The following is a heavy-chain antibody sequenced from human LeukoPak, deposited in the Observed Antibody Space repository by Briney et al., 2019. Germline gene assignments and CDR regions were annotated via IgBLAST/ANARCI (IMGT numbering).Heavy chain of an antibody. CDR1: GGSISSSSYY. CDR2: IYYSGST. J-gene: IGHJ6*03. CDR3: ARVSTDYYGSGSYYYYYYYMDV. Sequence: SSETLSLTCTVSGGSISSSSYYWGWIRQPPGKGLEWIGSIYYSGSTYYNPSLKSRVTISVDTSKNQFSLKLSSVTAADTAVYYCARVSTDYYGSGSYYYYYYYMDVWGKGTTVTVSS. D-gene: IGHD3-10*01. V-gene: IGHV4-39*07.